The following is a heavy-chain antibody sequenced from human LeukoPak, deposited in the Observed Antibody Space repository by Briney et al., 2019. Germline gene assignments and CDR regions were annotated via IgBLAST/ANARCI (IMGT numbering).Heavy chain of an antibody. J-gene: IGHJ3*02. V-gene: IGHV1-8*01. CDR2: MNPNSGNT. D-gene: IGHD3-10*01. Sequence: GASVKVSCKASGYTFTSYDINWVRQATGQGLEWMGWMNPNSGNTGYAQKFQGRVTMTRNTSISTAYMELRSLRSDDTAVYYCARDLVQMTGLLWADDAFDIWGQGTMVTVSS. CDR3: ARDLVQMTGLLWADDAFDI. CDR1: GYTFTSYD.